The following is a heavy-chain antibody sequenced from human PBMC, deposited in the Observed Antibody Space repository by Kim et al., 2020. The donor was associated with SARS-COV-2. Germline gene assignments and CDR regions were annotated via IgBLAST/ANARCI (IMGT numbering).Heavy chain of an antibody. Sequence: GGSLRLSCAASGFTFSSYRMHWVRQAPGKGLVWVSRINSDGGSTSYADSVKGRFTISRDNAKSTLYLQMNSLRAEDTAVYYCASRRYTGTYYYFDYWGQGTRVTVSS. CDR1: GFTFSSYR. D-gene: IGHD1-26*01. V-gene: IGHV3-74*01. CDR2: INSDGGST. CDR3: ASRRYTGTYYYFDY. J-gene: IGHJ4*02.